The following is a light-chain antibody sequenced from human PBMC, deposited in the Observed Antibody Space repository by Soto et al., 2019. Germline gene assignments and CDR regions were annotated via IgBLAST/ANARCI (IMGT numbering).Light chain of an antibody. CDR2: DAS. CDR1: QSVTSY. J-gene: IGKJ4*01. CDR3: QLRSNWPPD. V-gene: IGKV3-11*01. Sequence: EIVLPQSQSTLSLSPGERSSLSCRASQSVTSYLAWYQQKPGQAPRLLIYDASNRATGIPARFSGSGSGTDFTLTISSLEPEDFAVYYCQLRSNWPPDFGGGTKVDIK.